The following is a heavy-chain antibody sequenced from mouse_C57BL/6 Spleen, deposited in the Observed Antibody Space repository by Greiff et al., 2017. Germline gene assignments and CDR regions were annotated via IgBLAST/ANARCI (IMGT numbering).Heavy chain of an antibody. Sequence: QVQLQQPGAELVRPGSSVKLSCKASGYTFTSYWMHWVKQRPIQGLEWIGNIDPSDSETHYNQKFKDKATLTVDKSSSTAYMQLSSLTSEDSAVYDCARLHDYGSSYEEVWGTGTTVTVSS. D-gene: IGHD1-1*01. V-gene: IGHV1-52*01. CDR1: GYTFTSYW. CDR2: IDPSDSET. J-gene: IGHJ1*03. CDR3: ARLHDYGSSYEEV.